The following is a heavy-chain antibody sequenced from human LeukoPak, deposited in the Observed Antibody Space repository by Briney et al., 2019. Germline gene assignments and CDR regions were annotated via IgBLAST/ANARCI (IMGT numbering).Heavy chain of an antibody. CDR1: GFTFGDYA. CDR2: IYSSGTT. J-gene: IGHJ4*02. V-gene: IGHV3-66*01. D-gene: IGHD7-27*01. CDR3: ARGRTGLLDY. Sequence: GGSLRLSCTASGFTFGDYAMSWVRQAPGKGLEWVSVIYSSGTTYYADSVKGRFTISRDNSKNTFSLQMNSLRAEDTALYYCARGRTGLLDYWGQGTLVTVSS.